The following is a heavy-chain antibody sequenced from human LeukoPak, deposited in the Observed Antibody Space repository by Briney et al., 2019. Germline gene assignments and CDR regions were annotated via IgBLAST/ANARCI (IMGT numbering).Heavy chain of an antibody. V-gene: IGHV4-39*01. CDR2: IYYSGST. D-gene: IGHD2-15*01. CDR1: GGSISSSYYY. J-gene: IGHJ3*02. CDR3: ARSGGTSARVNAFDI. Sequence: SETLSLTCTVSGGSISSSYYYWGWIRQPPGKGLEWIGSIYYSGSTYYNPSLKSRVTISVDTSKNQFSLKLRSVTAADTAVYYCARSGGTSARVNAFDIWGQGTMVTVSS.